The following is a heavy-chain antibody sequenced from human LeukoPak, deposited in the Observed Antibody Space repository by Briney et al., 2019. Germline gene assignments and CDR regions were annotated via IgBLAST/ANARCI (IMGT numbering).Heavy chain of an antibody. J-gene: IGHJ5*02. D-gene: IGHD4-23*01. CDR2: IYYSGST. V-gene: IGHV4-61*01. CDR3: ALDYGGNSGFDP. Sequence: SETLSLTCTVSGGSVSSGSYYWSWIRQPPGKGLEWIGYIYYSGSTNYNPSLKSRVTISVDTSKNQISLKLNSVTAADTAVYYCALDYGGNSGFDPWGQGTLVTVSS. CDR1: GGSVSSGSYY.